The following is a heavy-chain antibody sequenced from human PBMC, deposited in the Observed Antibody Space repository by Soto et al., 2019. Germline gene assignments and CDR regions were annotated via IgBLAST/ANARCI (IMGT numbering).Heavy chain of an antibody. Sequence: GGSLILSCAASGFTFSNAWMNWVRQAPGKGLEWVGRIKSKTDGGTTDYAAPVKGRFTISRDDSKNTLYLQMNSLKTEDTAVYYCTTGELVVVVGPNAFDIWGQGTMVTVSS. CDR3: TTGELVVVVGPNAFDI. CDR1: GFTFSNAW. D-gene: IGHD2-15*01. J-gene: IGHJ3*02. CDR2: IKSKTDGGTT. V-gene: IGHV3-15*07.